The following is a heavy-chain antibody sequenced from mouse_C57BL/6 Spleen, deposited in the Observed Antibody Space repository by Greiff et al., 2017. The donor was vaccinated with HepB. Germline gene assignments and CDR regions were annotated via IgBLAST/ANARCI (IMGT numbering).Heavy chain of an antibody. D-gene: IGHD2-4*01. CDR2: INPGSGGT. CDR1: GYAFTNYL. CDR3: ARWRDYDGEAGRYYFDY. Sequence: VQGVESGAELVRPGTSVKVSCKASGYAFTNYLIEWVKQRPGQGLEWIGVINPGSGGTNYNEKFKGKATLTADKSSSTAYMQLSSLTSEDSAVYFCARWRDYDGEAGRYYFDYWGQGTTLTVSS. V-gene: IGHV1-54*01. J-gene: IGHJ2*01.